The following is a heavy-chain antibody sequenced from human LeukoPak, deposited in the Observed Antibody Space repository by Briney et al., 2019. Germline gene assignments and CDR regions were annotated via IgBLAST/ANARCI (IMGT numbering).Heavy chain of an antibody. J-gene: IGHJ3*02. V-gene: IGHV4-39*07. Sequence: SETLSLTCTVSGGSISSSSYYWGWIRQPPGKGLEWIGSIYYSGSTYYNPSLKSRVTISVDTSKNQFSLKLSSVTAADTAVYYCARDPIFYDYVWGSYRNDAFDIWGQGTMVTVSS. CDR2: IYYSGST. CDR1: GGSISSSSYY. CDR3: ARDPIFYDYVWGSYRNDAFDI. D-gene: IGHD3-16*02.